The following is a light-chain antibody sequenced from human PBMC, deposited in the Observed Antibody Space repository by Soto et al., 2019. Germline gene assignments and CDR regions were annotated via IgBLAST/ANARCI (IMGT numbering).Light chain of an antibody. CDR1: QSVSSY. V-gene: IGKV3-11*01. CDR3: QQRIDWPVT. J-gene: IGKJ5*01. Sequence: EIVLTQSPATLSLSPGERATLSCRASQSVSSYSAWYQQKPGQAPRLLIYDASNRATGIPARFSGSGSGTDFTLTISSLDPEDFAVYYCQQRIDWPVTFGQGTRLEIK. CDR2: DAS.